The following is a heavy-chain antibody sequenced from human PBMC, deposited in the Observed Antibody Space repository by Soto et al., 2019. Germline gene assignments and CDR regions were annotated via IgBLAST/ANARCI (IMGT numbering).Heavy chain of an antibody. CDR3: ARGRGDTAMAWYY. CDR1: GGSISSYY. Sequence: QVKLQESGPGLVKPSETLSLTCTVSGGSISSYYWSWIRPSPGKGLEWIGYIYYSGSTKYNPSLKSRVTISVATSKNQFSLKLSSVTAADTAVYYCARGRGDTAMAWYYWGQGTLVTVSS. V-gene: IGHV4-59*01. D-gene: IGHD5-18*01. CDR2: IYYSGST. J-gene: IGHJ4*02.